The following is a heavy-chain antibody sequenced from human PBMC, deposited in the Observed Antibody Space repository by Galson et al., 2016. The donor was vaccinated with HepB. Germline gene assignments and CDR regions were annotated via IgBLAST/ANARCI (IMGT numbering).Heavy chain of an antibody. CDR2: ISWDGGTT. CDR1: GFSFDDYT. J-gene: IGHJ6*02. D-gene: IGHD1-1*01. Sequence: SLRLSCAASGFSFDDYTMHWVRQAPGKGLEWVSLISWDGGTTYYADSVKGRFTISRDNSKKSLFLQMNSLRPEDTALYYCAKLATTGPYYFYYGMDVWGQGTTVTVSS. CDR3: AKLATTGPYYFYYGMDV. V-gene: IGHV3-43*01.